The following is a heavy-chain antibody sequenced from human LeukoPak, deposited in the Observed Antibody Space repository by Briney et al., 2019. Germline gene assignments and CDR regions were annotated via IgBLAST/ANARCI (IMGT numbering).Heavy chain of an antibody. J-gene: IGHJ4*02. CDR3: AHVSPGYFDY. V-gene: IGHV2-5*01. Sequence: TLSLTCTVSGGSISSGDYYWSWIRQPPGKALEWLALIYWNDDKRYSPSLKSRLTITKDTSKNQVVLTMTNMDPVDTATYYCAHVSPGYFDYWGQGTLVTVSS. D-gene: IGHD3-16*02. CDR2: IYWNDDK. CDR1: GGSISSGDYY.